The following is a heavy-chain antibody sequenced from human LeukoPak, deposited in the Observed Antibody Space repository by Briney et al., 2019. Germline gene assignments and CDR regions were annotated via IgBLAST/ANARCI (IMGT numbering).Heavy chain of an antibody. CDR3: ARLRSSYLLFDY. V-gene: IGHV4-30-2*01. J-gene: IGHJ4*02. D-gene: IGHD6-6*01. Sequence: SETLSLTCTVSGGSISSGGYYWSWIRQPPGKGLEWIGYIYHSGSTYYNPSLKSRVTISVDRSKNQFSLKLSSVTAADTAVYYCARLRSSYLLFDYWGQGTLVTVSS. CDR2: IYHSGST. CDR1: GGSISSGGYY.